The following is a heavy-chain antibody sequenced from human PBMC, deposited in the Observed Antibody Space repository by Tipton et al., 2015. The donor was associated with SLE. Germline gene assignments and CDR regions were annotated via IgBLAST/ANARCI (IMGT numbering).Heavy chain of an antibody. CDR2: IYPGDSDT. D-gene: IGHD3-10*01. J-gene: IGHJ3*01. CDR1: GYTFPNYW. V-gene: IGHV5-51*03. CDR3: ASAKIRASFDAFDV. Sequence: QLVQSGAEVKKSGESLKISCKASGYTFPNYWIAWVRQMPGKGLEWMGIIYPGDSDTRYSPSFQGQVTMSVDKSITTAYLQWNSLRASDTAMYYCASAKIRASFDAFDVWGQGTMVTVSS.